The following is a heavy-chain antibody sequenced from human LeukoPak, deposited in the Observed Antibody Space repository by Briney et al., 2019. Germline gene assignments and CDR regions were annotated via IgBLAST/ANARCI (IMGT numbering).Heavy chain of an antibody. CDR1: GFTFDDYA. D-gene: IGHD5-24*01. CDR2: ISWDGGST. V-gene: IGHV3-43D*03. CDR3: AREGGGYNNRGFDY. J-gene: IGHJ4*02. Sequence: GGSLRLSCAASGFTFDDYAMHWVRQAPGKGLEWVSLISWDGGSTYYADSVKGRFTISRDNSKNSLYLQMNSLRAEDTAVYYCAREGGGYNNRGFDYWGQGTLVTVSS.